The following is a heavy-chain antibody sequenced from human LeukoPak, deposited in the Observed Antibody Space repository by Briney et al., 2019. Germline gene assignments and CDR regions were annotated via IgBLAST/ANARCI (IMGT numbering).Heavy chain of an antibody. J-gene: IGHJ4*02. D-gene: IGHD6-19*01. CDR3: ARGRRLAVAGTNFDY. V-gene: IGHV4-34*01. CDR1: GGSFSGYY. CDR2: INHSGST. Sequence: SETLSLTCAVYGGSFSGYYWSWLRQPPGKGLEWIGEINHSGSTNYNPSLKSRVTISVDTSKNQFSLKLSSVTAADTAVYYCARGRRLAVAGTNFDYWGQGTLVTVSS.